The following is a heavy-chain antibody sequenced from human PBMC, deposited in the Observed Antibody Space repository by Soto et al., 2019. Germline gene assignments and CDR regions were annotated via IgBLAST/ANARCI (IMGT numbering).Heavy chain of an antibody. CDR2: IYPGDSDS. CDR1: GYIFTLYW. CDR3: ARQSPTPGYYYFSYGMDV. Sequence: GESLKISCKASGYIFTLYWIGWVRQMPGKGLEWMGIIYPGDSDSRYSPSFQGQVTISADKSISTASLQWSSLKASDTAVYYCARQSPTPGYYYFSYGMDVWGQGTTVTSP. J-gene: IGHJ6*02. D-gene: IGHD4-17*01. V-gene: IGHV5-51*01.